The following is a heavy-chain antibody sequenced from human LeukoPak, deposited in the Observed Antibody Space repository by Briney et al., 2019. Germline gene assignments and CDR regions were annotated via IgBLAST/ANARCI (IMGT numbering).Heavy chain of an antibody. V-gene: IGHV3-23*01. J-gene: IGHJ4*02. CDR2: ISGSGDNT. Sequence: GGSLRLSCAASGFTFSNYAMTWVRQAPGKGLEWVSAISGSGDNTYHADSVKGRFPISRDNSKTTLYLQMNSLRAEDTAVYYCAKDLYGSGSFYVYWGQGTLVTVSS. D-gene: IGHD3-10*01. CDR1: GFTFSNYA. CDR3: AKDLYGSGSFYVY.